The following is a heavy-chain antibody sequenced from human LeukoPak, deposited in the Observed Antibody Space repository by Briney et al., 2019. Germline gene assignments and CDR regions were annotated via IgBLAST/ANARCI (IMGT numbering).Heavy chain of an antibody. V-gene: IGHV4-31*03. CDR3: ARDRDSSGYYVPTFDY. J-gene: IGHJ4*02. CDR2: IYYSGST. CDR1: GGSISSGGYY. Sequence: SETLSLTCTVSGGSISSGGYYWSWIRQHPGKGLEWIGYIYYSGSTYYNPSLKSRVTISVDTSKNQFSLKLSFVTAADTAVYYCARDRDSSGYYVPTFDYWGQGTLVTVSS. D-gene: IGHD3-22*01.